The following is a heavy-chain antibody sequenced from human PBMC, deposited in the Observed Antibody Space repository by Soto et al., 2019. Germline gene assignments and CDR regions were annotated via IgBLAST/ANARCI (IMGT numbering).Heavy chain of an antibody. Sequence: GASVKVSCKASGGTFSSYAISWVRQAPGQGLEWMGGIIPIFGTANYAQKFQGRVTITADESTSTAYMELSSLRSEDTAVYYCARSGPRAPAAIIQTYYYVMDVCGQGTTVTVSS. CDR3: ARSGPRAPAAIIQTYYYVMDV. D-gene: IGHD2-2*02. V-gene: IGHV1-69*13. CDR2: IIPIFGTA. J-gene: IGHJ6*02. CDR1: GGTFSSYA.